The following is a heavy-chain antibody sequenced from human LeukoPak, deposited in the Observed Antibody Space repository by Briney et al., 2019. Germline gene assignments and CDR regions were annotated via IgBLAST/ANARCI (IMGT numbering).Heavy chain of an antibody. Sequence: TSETLSLTCTVSGGSISSSSYYWGWIRQPPGKGLEWIGSIYYSGSTYYNPSLKSRVTISVDTSKNQFSLKLSSVTAADTAVYYCARYAYCSSTSCYTVFDYWGQGTLVTVSS. CDR3: ARYAYCSSTSCYTVFDY. CDR1: GGSISSSSYY. CDR2: IYYSGST. V-gene: IGHV4-39*01. D-gene: IGHD2-2*02. J-gene: IGHJ4*02.